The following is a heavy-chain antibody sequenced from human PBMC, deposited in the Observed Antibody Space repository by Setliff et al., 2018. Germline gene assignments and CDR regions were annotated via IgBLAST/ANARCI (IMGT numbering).Heavy chain of an antibody. D-gene: IGHD6-13*01. CDR2: LSASGGTT. Sequence: PGGSLRLSCVASGFTLNNYAMSWVRQAPGKGLEWVSILSASGGTTYYADSVRGRFTISRDISKNTLYVQMNSLRPEDTAVYYCARSRYTSRWYEMSAMDVWGKGTTVTVSS. CDR3: ARSRYTSRWYEMSAMDV. J-gene: IGHJ6*03. CDR1: GFTLNNYA. V-gene: IGHV3-23*01.